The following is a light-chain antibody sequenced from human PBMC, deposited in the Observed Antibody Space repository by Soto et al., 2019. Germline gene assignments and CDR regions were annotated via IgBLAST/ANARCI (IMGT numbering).Light chain of an antibody. CDR1: SSNIGTYS. CDR2: EDN. V-gene: IGLV1-51*02. J-gene: IGLJ3*02. CDR3: GAWDRSLTGGV. Sequence: QSVLTQPTSVSAAPGQTVTISCSGSSSNIGTYSVSWYQQLPGSAPKLLIHEDNKRPSGIPDRFSGSKSGTSATLGITGLQAGVEADYYCGAWDRSLTGGVFGGGTKLTVL.